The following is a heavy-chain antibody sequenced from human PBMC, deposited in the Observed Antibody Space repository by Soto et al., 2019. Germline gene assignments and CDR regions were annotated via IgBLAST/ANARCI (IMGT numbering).Heavy chain of an antibody. CDR1: GFTFSTYS. J-gene: IGHJ4*02. D-gene: IGHD5-12*01. CDR3: SKDARVDGYWDFDF. CDR2: IYGNGGGT. V-gene: IGHV3-23*01. Sequence: GGSLRLSCAGFGFTFSTYSMNWVRQAPGKGLEWVSGIYGNGGGTFYADSVKGRFTISRDNSKNTLYLQMNSLRAEDTAVYYCSKDARVDGYWDFDFWAQGTLVTVSS.